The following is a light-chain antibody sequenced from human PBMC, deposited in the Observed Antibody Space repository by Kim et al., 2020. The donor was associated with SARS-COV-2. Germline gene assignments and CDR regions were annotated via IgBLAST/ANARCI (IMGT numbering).Light chain of an antibody. J-gene: IGLJ1*01. Sequence: QSALTQPRSVSGSPGQSVTISCTGTSSDVGGYNYVSWYQQHPGKAPKLIIYDVSKWPSEVPDRFSGSRSDNTASLTISRVQADDEADYYCCSYAGSYTFVFGTGTKVTVL. CDR1: SSDVGGYNY. CDR3: CSYAGSYTFV. V-gene: IGLV2-11*01. CDR2: DVS.